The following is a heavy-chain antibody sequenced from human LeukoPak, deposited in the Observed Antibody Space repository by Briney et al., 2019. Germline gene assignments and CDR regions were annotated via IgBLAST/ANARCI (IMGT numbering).Heavy chain of an antibody. J-gene: IGHJ4*02. CDR3: VPSASYYYFDY. D-gene: IGHD1-26*01. CDR2: INPKSGGT. Sequence: PRASVKVSCRASGYTFTNYYMHWVRQAPGLGFEWMGWINPKSGGTSYPQKFQGRLTMTRDTSISTAYMELSRLRSDDTAVYYCVPSASYYYFDYWGQGTLVTVSS. V-gene: IGHV1-2*02. CDR1: GYTFTNYY.